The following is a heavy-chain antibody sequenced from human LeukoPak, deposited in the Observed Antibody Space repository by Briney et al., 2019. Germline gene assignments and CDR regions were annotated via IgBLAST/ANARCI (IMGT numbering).Heavy chain of an antibody. D-gene: IGHD3-3*01. V-gene: IGHV3-53*01. CDR3: ARDPSSWRGFGVASIGDAFDI. J-gene: IGHJ3*02. CDR2: IYSGGST. Sequence: GGSLRLSCAASGFTVSDSYMSWVRQAPGKGLEWVSVIYSGGSTYYADSVKGRFTISRDNAKNSLYLQMNSLRAEDTAVYYCARDPSSWRGFGVASIGDAFDIWGQGTMVTVSS. CDR1: GFTVSDSY.